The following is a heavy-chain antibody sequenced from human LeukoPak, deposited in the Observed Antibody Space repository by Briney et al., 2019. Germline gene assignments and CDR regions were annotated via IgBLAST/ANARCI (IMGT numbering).Heavy chain of an antibody. CDR3: AKDPGVTMIVVVTPDAFDI. D-gene: IGHD3-22*01. J-gene: IGHJ3*02. CDR2: ISGSGGST. Sequence: GGSLRLSCAASGFTFSSYAMSWVRQAPGKGLEWVSAISGSGGSTYYADSVKGRFTISRDNSKNTLYLQMNSLRAEDTAVYYCAKDPGVTMIVVVTPDAFDIRGQGTMVTVSS. V-gene: IGHV3-23*01. CDR1: GFTFSSYA.